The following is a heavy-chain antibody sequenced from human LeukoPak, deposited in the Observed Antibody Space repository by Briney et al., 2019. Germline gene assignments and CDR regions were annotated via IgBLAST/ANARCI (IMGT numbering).Heavy chain of an antibody. CDR3: ARAGGSCYYYYSMDV. CDR2: IIPIFGTT. D-gene: IGHD3-10*01. V-gene: IGHV1-69*05. J-gene: IGHJ6*03. Sequence: SVKDSCKASGGTFSSYAISWVRQAPGQGLEWVGRIIPIFGTTNYAHKFQGRVTVTTDESTNTHYIDLSSVRSEDTAVYYCARAGGSCYYYYSMDVWGKGTTVTVSS. CDR1: GGTFSSYA.